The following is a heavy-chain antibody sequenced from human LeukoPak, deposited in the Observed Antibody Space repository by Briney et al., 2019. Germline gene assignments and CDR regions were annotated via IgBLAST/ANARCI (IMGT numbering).Heavy chain of an antibody. V-gene: IGHV4-38-2*02. J-gene: IGHJ4*02. Sequence: SETLSLTCSVSGYSISSAYYWGWIRQPPGKGLEWIGTMYHSGSTNYNPSLKSRVTISVDTSKNQFSLKLSSVTAADTAVYYCARARLTFGGVIVYYFDYWGQGTLVTVSS. CDR2: MYHSGST. CDR1: GYSISSAYY. CDR3: ARARLTFGGVIVYYFDY. D-gene: IGHD3-16*02.